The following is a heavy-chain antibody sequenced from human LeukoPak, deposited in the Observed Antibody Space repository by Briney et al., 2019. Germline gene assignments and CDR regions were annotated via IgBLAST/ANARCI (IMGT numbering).Heavy chain of an antibody. CDR1: GYTFTGYY. D-gene: IGHD2-2*01. V-gene: IGHV1-2*02. CDR2: INPNSGGT. J-gene: IGHJ5*02. Sequence: ASVKVSFKASGYTFTGYYMHWVRQAPRQGLEWMGWINPNSGGTNYAQKFQGRVTMTRDTSISTAYMELSRLRSDDTAVYYCARDRGYCSSTSCYNWFDPWGQGTLVTVSS. CDR3: ARDRGYCSSTSCYNWFDP.